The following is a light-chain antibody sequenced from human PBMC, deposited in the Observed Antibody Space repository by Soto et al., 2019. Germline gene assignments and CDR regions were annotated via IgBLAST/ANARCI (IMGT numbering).Light chain of an antibody. J-gene: IGKJ2*01. V-gene: IGKV1-5*01. CDR3: QQYNSYPYT. CDR1: QSISSW. Sequence: DIQMTQSPSTLSASLGDRVTITCRASQSISSWLAWYQQKPGKAPKLLIYDASRLESGVPSRFSGSGSGTEFTLTISSLQPDDFATYYCQQYNSYPYTFGQGTKLEIK. CDR2: DAS.